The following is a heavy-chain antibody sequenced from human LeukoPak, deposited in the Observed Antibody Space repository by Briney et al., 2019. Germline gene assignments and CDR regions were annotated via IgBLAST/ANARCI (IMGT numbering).Heavy chain of an antibody. V-gene: IGHV4-59*01. CDR2: IYHTGSI. CDR3: ARAGAGNEYVGLFDY. CDR1: GGSMSSYY. J-gene: IGHJ4*02. D-gene: IGHD3-16*01. Sequence: SETLSLTCTVSGGSMSSYYWIWIRQPPGKGLEWIGYIYHTGSINYNPSLKSRVTISVDTSKNQFSLKLSSVTAADTAVYYCARAGAGNEYVGLFDYWGQGTLVTVSS.